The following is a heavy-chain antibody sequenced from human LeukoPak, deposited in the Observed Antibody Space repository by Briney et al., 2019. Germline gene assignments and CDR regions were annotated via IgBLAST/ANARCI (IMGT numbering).Heavy chain of an antibody. CDR1: GFTFGDYA. CDR2: IRSKAYGGTT. V-gene: IGHV3-49*04. CDR3: TTHEAFDY. Sequence: GGSLRLSCTASGFTFGDYAMSWVRQAPGKGLEWVGFIRSKAYGGTTEYAASVKGRFTISGDDSKSIAYLQMNSLKTEDTAVYYCTTHEAFDYWGQGTLVTVSS. J-gene: IGHJ4*02.